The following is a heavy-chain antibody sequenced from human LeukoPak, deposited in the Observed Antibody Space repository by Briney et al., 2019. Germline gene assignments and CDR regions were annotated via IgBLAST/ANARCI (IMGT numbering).Heavy chain of an antibody. J-gene: IGHJ5*02. V-gene: IGHV4-59*01. CDR3: AREGGIAAAGIWFDP. Sequence: PSETLSLTCTVSGGSISSYYWSWIRQTSGKGLEWLGYIYYTGSTNYNPSLKSRVIISVDTSENQFSLKMSSVTAADTAVYFCAREGGIAAAGIWFDPWGQGTLVTVSS. D-gene: IGHD6-13*01. CDR1: GGSISSYY. CDR2: IYYTGST.